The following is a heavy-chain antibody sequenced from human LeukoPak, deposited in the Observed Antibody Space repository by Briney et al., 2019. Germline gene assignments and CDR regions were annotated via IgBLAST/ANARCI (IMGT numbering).Heavy chain of an antibody. CDR2: ISSSSSTI. D-gene: IGHD6-19*01. J-gene: IGHJ4*02. CDR3: ARVGMNSGWYEPFDY. Sequence: PGGSLRLSCAASGFTFSSYSMNWVRQAPGKGLEWVSYISSSSSTIYYADSVKGRFTISRDNAKNSLYLQMNSLRAEDTAVYYCARVGMNSGWYEPFDYWGQGTLVTVSS. V-gene: IGHV3-48*01. CDR1: GFTFSSYS.